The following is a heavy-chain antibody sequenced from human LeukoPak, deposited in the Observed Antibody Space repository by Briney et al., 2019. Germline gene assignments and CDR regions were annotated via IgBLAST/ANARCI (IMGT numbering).Heavy chain of an antibody. V-gene: IGHV3-21*01. D-gene: IGHD3-10*01. J-gene: IGHJ4*02. CDR3: ARDSVTMVRGVHPDY. CDR2: ISSSSSYI. Sequence: GGSLRLSCAASGFTFSSYSMNWVRQAPGKGLEWVSSISSSSSYIYYADSVKGRFTISRDNAKNSLYLQMNSLRAEDTAVYYCARDSVTMVRGVHPDYWGQGTLATVS. CDR1: GFTFSSYS.